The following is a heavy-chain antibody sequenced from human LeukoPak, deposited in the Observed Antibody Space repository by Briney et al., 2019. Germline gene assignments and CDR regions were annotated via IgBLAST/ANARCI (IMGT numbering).Heavy chain of an antibody. J-gene: IGHJ6*02. CDR1: GYSISSGYY. Sequence: PSETLSLTCTVSGYSISSGYYWGWIRQPPGKGLEWIGSIYHSGSTYYNPSLKSRVTISVDTSKNQFSLKLSSVTAADTAVYYCAREVRDYYDSSGYYYYYGMDVWGQGTTVTVSS. CDR3: AREVRDYYDSSGYYYYYGMDV. CDR2: IYHSGST. V-gene: IGHV4-38-2*02. D-gene: IGHD3-22*01.